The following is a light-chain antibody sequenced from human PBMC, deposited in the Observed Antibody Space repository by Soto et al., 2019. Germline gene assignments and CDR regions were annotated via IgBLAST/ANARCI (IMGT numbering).Light chain of an antibody. Sequence: EIVLTQSPGTLSLSPGERATHSCRASQSVSSSYLAWYQQRPGRAPRLLIYGASSRATGIPDRFSGSGSGTDFTLTISRLEPEDFAVYYCQQYGSSPLTFGGGTKVEI. CDR2: GAS. CDR3: QQYGSSPLT. CDR1: QSVSSSY. V-gene: IGKV3-20*01. J-gene: IGKJ4*01.